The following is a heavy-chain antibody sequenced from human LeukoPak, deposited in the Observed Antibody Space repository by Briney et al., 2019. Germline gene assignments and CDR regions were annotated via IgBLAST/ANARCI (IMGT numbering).Heavy chain of an antibody. CDR1: GYTFTGYY. D-gene: IGHD3-3*01. J-gene: IGHJ5*02. CDR2: INPNSGGT. CDR3: ARDGATIFGVVINWFDP. Sequence: ASVMVSCKASGYTFTGYYMHWVRQAPGQGLDWMGWINPNSGGTNYAQKFQGRVTMTRDTSISTAYMELSSLRSDDTAVYYCARDGATIFGVVINWFDPWGQGTLVTVSS. V-gene: IGHV1-2*02.